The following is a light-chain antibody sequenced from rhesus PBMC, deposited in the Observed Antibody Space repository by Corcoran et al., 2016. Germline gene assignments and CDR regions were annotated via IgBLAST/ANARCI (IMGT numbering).Light chain of an antibody. CDR3: QHYYSTPYS. CDR1: QGITND. CDR2: EAY. Sequence: DIQMTQSPSSLSASVGDRVTITCRASQGITNDLAWYQQKPGETSKLLIYEAYSLQLGIPSRFSGSGSGTDFTLTLSSLQSEYFATYYCQHYYSTPYSFGQGTKVEIK. V-gene: IGKV1-25*01. J-gene: IGKJ2*01.